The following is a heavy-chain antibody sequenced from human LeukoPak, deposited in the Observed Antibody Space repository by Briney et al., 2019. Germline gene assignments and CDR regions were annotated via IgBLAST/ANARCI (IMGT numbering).Heavy chain of an antibody. CDR1: GFTFSHFW. CDR2: INSDGSST. D-gene: IGHD4-11*01. J-gene: IGHJ4*02. CDR3: ARGYSDYSNY. V-gene: IGHV3-74*01. Sequence: GGSLRLSCAASGFTFSHFWMSWVRQAPGKGLVWVSRINSDGSSTSYADSVKGRFTISRDNAKNTLYLQTNSLRAEDTAVYYCARGYSDYSNYWGQGTLVTVSS.